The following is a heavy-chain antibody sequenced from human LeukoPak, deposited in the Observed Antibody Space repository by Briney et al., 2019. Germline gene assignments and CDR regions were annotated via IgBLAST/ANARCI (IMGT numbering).Heavy chain of an antibody. CDR3: AREHVLNNWFDH. D-gene: IGHD6-6*01. V-gene: IGHV4-31*03. J-gene: IGHJ5*02. Sequence: SQTLSLTCTVSGGSISSGGYYWSWIRQHPGKGLEWIGYIYYSGSTYYNPSLKSRVTISVDTSKNQFSLKLSSVTAADTAVYSSAREHVLNNWFDHWGQGTLVTVSS. CDR1: GGSISSGGYY. CDR2: IYYSGST.